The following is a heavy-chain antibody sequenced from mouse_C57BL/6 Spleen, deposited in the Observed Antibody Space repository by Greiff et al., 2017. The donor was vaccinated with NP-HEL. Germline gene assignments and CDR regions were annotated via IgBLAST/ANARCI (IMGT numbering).Heavy chain of an antibody. D-gene: IGHD1-1*01. Sequence: QVQLQQPGAELVKPGASVKLSCKASGYTFTSYWMQWVKQRPGQGLEWIGEIDPSDSYTNYNQKFKGKATLTVDTSSSTAYMQLRSLTSEDAALYYCARGEATGYFDYWGRDTTLTVSS. CDR3: ARGEATGYFDY. CDR2: IDPSDSYT. J-gene: IGHJ2*01. V-gene: IGHV1-50*01. CDR1: GYTFTSYW.